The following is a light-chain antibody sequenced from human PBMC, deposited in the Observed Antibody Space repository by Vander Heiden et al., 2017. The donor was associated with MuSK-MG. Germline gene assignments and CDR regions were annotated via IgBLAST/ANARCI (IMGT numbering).Light chain of an antibody. J-gene: IGKJ4*01. V-gene: IGKV3-20*01. CDR1: QSVGSNY. Sequence: EIVLTQSPGTLSLSPGERATLSCRASQSVGSNYLSWYQQKPGQAPRLRIYGANERATGIPDRFSGSGSGTDFTLTISRLEPEDFAVYYCQQYVRSPLTFGGGTRVEIK. CDR2: GAN. CDR3: QQYVRSPLT.